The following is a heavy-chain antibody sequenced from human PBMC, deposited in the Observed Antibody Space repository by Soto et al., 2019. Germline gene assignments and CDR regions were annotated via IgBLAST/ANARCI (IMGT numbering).Heavy chain of an antibody. D-gene: IGHD3-10*01. CDR3: ARDLNPYFGPGSLHGFFDY. CDR1: GYTFTSYG. V-gene: IGHV1-18*04. CDR2: ISAYNGNT. Sequence: ASVKVSCKASGYTFTSYGISWVRQAPGQGLDWMGWISAYNGNTKYAQDLQGRVTMTTDTPTSTAYMELRSLRSDDTAMYYCARDLNPYFGPGSLHGFFDYWGQGTRVTVS. J-gene: IGHJ4*02.